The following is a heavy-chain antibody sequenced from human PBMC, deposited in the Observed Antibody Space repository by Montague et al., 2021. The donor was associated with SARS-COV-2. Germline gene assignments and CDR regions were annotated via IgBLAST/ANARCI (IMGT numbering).Heavy chain of an antibody. J-gene: IGHJ4*02. V-gene: IGHV5-51*01. CDR2: IYPGDSDT. D-gene: IGHD2-15*01. CDR3: ARHPRYCSGGSCYSGGEFDY. Sequence: QSGAEVKKPGESLKISCKGSGYSFTSYWIDWVRQMPGKGLEWMGIIYPGDSDTRYSPSFHGQVTISADKSISTAYLQWGRLKASDTAMYYCARHPRYCSGGSCYSGGEFDYWGQGTLVTVSS. CDR1: GYSFTSYW.